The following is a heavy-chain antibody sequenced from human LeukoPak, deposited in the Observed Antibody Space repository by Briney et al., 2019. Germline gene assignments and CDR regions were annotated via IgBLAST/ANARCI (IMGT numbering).Heavy chain of an antibody. CDR3: ARDVRPDY. V-gene: IGHV3-7*01. D-gene: IGHD6-6*01. Sequence: GGSLTLPRAASGLTYCIFLMSYARHATGEGLEWVANIKQDGTEKYYMDSVKGRFSISRDNAKNELYLQMSDLRAEDTAVYCCARDVRPDYWGQGTLVTVST. CDR2: IKQDGTEK. J-gene: IGHJ4*02. CDR1: GLTYCIFL.